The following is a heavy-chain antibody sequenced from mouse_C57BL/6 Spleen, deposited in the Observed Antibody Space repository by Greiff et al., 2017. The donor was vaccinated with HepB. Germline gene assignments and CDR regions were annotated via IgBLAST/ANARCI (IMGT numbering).Heavy chain of an antibody. J-gene: IGHJ2*01. D-gene: IGHD2-10*01. Sequence: QVQLQQSGTELVKPGASVKLSCKASGYTFTSYWMHWVKQRPGQGLEWIGNINPSNGGTNYNEKFKSKATLTVDKSSSTAYMQLSSLTSEDSAVYYCARGGAYYSYYFDYWGQGTTLTVSS. V-gene: IGHV1-53*01. CDR3: ARGGAYYSYYFDY. CDR1: GYTFTSYW. CDR2: INPSNGGT.